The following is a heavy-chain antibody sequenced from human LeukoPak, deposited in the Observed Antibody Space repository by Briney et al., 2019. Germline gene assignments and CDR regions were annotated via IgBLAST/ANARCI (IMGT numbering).Heavy chain of an antibody. CDR2: IYYSGST. CDR1: GGSISSYY. V-gene: IGHV4-59*08. J-gene: IGHJ4*02. Sequence: PSETLSLTCTVSGGSISSYYWSWIRQPPGKGLEWIGYIYYSGSTNYNPSLKSRVTISVDTSKNQFSLKLSSVTAADTAVYYCARVPDDSSGLGYYFDYWGQGTLVTVSS. CDR3: ARVPDDSSGLGYYFDY. D-gene: IGHD3-22*01.